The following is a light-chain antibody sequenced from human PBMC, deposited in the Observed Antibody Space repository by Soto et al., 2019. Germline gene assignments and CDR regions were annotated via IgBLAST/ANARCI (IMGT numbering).Light chain of an antibody. CDR1: SSDVGSYNL. CDR3: CSYAGSGTWV. J-gene: IGLJ3*02. Sequence: QSALTQPASVSGPPGQSITISCTGTSSDVGSYNLVSWYQQHPGKAPKLIIYEGSKRPSGVSNRFSGSKSGNTASLTISGLQAEDEADFYCCSYAGSGTWVFGGGTKLTVL. V-gene: IGLV2-23*01. CDR2: EGS.